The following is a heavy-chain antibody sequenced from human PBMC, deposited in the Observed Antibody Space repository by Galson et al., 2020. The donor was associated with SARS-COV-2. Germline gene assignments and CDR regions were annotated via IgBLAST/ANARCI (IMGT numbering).Heavy chain of an antibody. J-gene: IGHJ4*02. CDR3: ARASGYSYGYDY. CDR2: INSDESST. Sequence: GGSLRLSCAASGFTFSSYWMHWVRQAPGKGLVWVSRINSDESSTSNADSVKGRFTISRDNAKNTLYLQMNRLRAEDTAVYYCARASGYSYGYDYWGQGTLVTVSS. V-gene: IGHV3-74*01. D-gene: IGHD5-18*01. CDR1: GFTFSSYW.